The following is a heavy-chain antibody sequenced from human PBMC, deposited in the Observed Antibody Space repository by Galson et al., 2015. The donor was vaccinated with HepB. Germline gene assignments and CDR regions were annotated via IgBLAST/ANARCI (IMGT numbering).Heavy chain of an antibody. V-gene: IGHV1-18*01. CDR1: GSTFASYG. CDR2: INTYNGNT. J-gene: IGHJ6*02. Sequence: SVKVSCKASGSTFASYGISWVRQAPGQGLEWMGWINTYNGNTSYAQKLQGRVTMTTDTSTSTAYMDLRSLRSDDTAVYYCARDRLCSSTSCLTYYYYGMDVWGQGTTVTVSS. CDR3: ARDRLCSSTSCLTYYYYGMDV. D-gene: IGHD2-2*01.